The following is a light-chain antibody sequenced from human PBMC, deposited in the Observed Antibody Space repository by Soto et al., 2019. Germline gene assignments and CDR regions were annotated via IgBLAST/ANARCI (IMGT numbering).Light chain of an antibody. CDR3: QHYNSYSEA. V-gene: IGKV1-5*01. CDR2: DAS. Sequence: DIQMTQSPSTLSASVGDRVTISCRASQSISSWLAWYQQKPGKAPKLLMSDASSLERGVPSRFSGSGSGTEFTLTISSLQPDDFATYYCQHYNSYSEAFGQGTKVDIK. J-gene: IGKJ1*01. CDR1: QSISSW.